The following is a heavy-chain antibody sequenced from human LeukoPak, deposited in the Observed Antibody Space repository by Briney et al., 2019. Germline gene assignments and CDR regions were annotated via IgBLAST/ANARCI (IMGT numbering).Heavy chain of an antibody. Sequence: GGSLRLSCAASGFTFSNAWMSWARQAPGKGLEWVGRIKSKTDGGTTDYAAPVKGRFTISRDDSKNTLYLQMNSLKTEDTAVYYFSTDPESLLFGEVSGVWGQGTLVTVSS. CDR2: IKSKTDGGTT. J-gene: IGHJ1*01. CDR1: GFTFSNAW. CDR3: STDPESLLFGEVSGV. D-gene: IGHD3-10*01. V-gene: IGHV3-15*01.